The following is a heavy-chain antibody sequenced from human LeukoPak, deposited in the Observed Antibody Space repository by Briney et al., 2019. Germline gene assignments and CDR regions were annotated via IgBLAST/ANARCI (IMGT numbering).Heavy chain of an antibody. D-gene: IGHD6-19*01. J-gene: IGHJ4*02. CDR1: GFTVSSNY. CDR3: ARDSSSGWYHGY. V-gene: IGHV3-66*01. Sequence: GGSLRLSCAASGFTVSSNYMTWVRQAPGKGLEWVSVIYSGGSTYYADSVRGRFTISRDNSKNTLYLQMNSLRAEDTAVYYCARDSSSGWYHGYWGQGTLVTVSS. CDR2: IYSGGST.